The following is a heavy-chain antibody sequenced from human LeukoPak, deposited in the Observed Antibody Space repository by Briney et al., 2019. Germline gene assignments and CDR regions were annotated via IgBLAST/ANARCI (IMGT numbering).Heavy chain of an antibody. Sequence: PSETLSLTCAVSGGSIGSGGYSWSWIRQPPGKGLEWIGYIYHSGSTYYNPSLKSRVTISVDRSKNQFSLKLSSVTAADTAVYYCARAYYDSSGYYPYYFDYWGQGTLVTVSS. J-gene: IGHJ4*02. CDR1: GGSIGSGGYS. V-gene: IGHV4-30-2*01. CDR2: IYHSGST. CDR3: ARAYYDSSGYYPYYFDY. D-gene: IGHD3-22*01.